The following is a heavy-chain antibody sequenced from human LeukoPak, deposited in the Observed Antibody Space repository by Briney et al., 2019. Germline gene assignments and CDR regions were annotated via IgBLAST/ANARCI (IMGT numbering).Heavy chain of an antibody. D-gene: IGHD6-19*01. CDR2: INQDEREK. V-gene: IGHV3-7*01. Sequence: QPGGSLRLSCVASGFTFSDFWMSWVRQAPGQGLEWVASINQDEREKRFVDSVKGRFTISRDNAKNSLFLQMNSLRAEDTAVYYCAKDSGGYSSGWFDPWGQGTLVTVSS. J-gene: IGHJ5*02. CDR3: AKDSGGYSSGWFDP. CDR1: GFTFSDFW.